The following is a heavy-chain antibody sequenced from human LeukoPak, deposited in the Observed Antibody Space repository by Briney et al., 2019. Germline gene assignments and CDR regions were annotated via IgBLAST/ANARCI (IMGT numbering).Heavy chain of an antibody. D-gene: IGHD2-15*01. Sequence: GGSLRLSCAASGFPFSTYWMNWVRQAPGKGLEWVANIKEDGTEIYYLESVKGRFTISRDNAKNSMYLQMNSLRAEDTAVYYCARSSMVDANDAFDIWGQGTMVTVSS. CDR2: IKEDGTEI. J-gene: IGHJ3*02. CDR1: GFPFSTYW. CDR3: ARSSMVDANDAFDI. V-gene: IGHV3-7*04.